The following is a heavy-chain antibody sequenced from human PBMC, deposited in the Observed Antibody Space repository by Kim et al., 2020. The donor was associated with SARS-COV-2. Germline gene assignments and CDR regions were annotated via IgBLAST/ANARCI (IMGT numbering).Heavy chain of an antibody. CDR3: AREEYYEFWSGYKGYGMDV. J-gene: IGHJ6*02. V-gene: IGHV1-46*01. CDR1: GYTFTSYY. D-gene: IGHD3-3*01. Sequence: ASVKVSCKASGYTFTSYYMHWVRQAPGQGLEWMGIINPSGGSTSYAQKFQGRVTMTRDTSTSTVYMELSSLRSEDTAVYYCAREEYYEFWSGYKGYGMDVWGQGTTVTVSS. CDR2: INPSGGST.